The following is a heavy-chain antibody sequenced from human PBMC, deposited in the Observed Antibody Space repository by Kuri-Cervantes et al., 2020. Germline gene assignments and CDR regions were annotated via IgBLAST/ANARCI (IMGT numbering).Heavy chain of an antibody. J-gene: IGHJ5*02. CDR1: GCTFTSYY. V-gene: IGHV1-46*01. D-gene: IGHD3-16*01. Sequence: ASVKVSCKASGCTFTSYYMHWVRQAPGQGLEWMGIINPSGGSTSYAQKFQGRVTMTRNTSISTAYMELSSLRSEDTAVYYCARAPNTLMFGGGHNWFDPWGQGTLVTVSS. CDR3: ARAPNTLMFGGGHNWFDP. CDR2: INPSGGST.